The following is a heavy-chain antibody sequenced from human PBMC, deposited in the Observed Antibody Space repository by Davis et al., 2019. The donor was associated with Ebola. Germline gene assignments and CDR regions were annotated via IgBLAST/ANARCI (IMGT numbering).Heavy chain of an antibody. D-gene: IGHD2-15*01. Sequence: ESLKTSCAASGFVFRNYVMSWVRRAPGKGLEWVSTHGTSGDTYYADSVKGRFTISRDNSKNTLHLQMNSLRVEDTAIYYCAKDTPNIWFDVWGQGTMVAVSS. V-gene: IGHV3-23*01. J-gene: IGHJ3*01. CDR3: AKDTPNIWFDV. CDR2: HGTSGDT. CDR1: GFVFRNYV.